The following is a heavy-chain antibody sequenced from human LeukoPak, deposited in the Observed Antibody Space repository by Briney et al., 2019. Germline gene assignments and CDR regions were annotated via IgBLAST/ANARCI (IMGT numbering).Heavy chain of an antibody. J-gene: IGHJ4*02. CDR1: GFIFDDYA. CDR3: AKSSHEAAVSECLDH. D-gene: IGHD6-13*01. V-gene: IGHV3-9*01. Sequence: GGSLRLSCAASGFIFDDYAMHWVRQAPGKGLDWVSVISWNSETLGYADSVRGRFTVSRDTAKNTLYLQMNNLRIEDTGLYYCAKSSHEAAVSECLDHWGQGTLVTVSS. CDR2: ISWNSETL.